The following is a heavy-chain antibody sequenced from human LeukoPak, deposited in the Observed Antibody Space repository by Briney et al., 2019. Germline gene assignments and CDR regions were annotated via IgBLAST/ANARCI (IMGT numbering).Heavy chain of an antibody. V-gene: IGHV3-30*01. D-gene: IGHD3-22*01. CDR3: FTGSAYYYDS. Sequence: GESLRLSCAASGFTFSRYAMPLVRKAPPKRLHRQELTSPDANEKYYPESVNRRFTISRDNSKNTVFFQMNSLSTEDTAVYSCFTGSAYYYDSWGQGTLVTVSS. CDR1: GFTFSRYA. J-gene: IGHJ5*01. CDR2: TSPDANEK.